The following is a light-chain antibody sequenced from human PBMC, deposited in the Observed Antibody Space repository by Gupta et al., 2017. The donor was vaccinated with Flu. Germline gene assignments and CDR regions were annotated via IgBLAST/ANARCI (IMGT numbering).Light chain of an antibody. Sequence: VALGQPASISCRSSQSLVYSDGNTCLHWVQQRPGQSPRLLIYLVSHRGSGVPDRFSGSGAGTDFTLNIRRVEAEDVGVYVCMQGAHWPGAFGQGTTVEIK. CDR2: LVS. CDR3: MQGAHWPGA. J-gene: IGKJ1*01. CDR1: QSLVYSDGNTC. V-gene: IGKV2-30*01.